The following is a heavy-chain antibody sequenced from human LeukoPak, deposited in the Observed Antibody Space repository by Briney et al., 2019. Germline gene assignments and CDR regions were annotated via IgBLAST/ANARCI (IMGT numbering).Heavy chain of an antibody. D-gene: IGHD3-10*01. CDR2: INPNSGGT. J-gene: IGHJ4*02. CDR3: ARDRDYGSGIFDY. Sequence: VASVTVSCKASGYTFTGYYMHWVRQAPGQGLEWMGWINPNSGGTNYAQKFQGRVTMTRDTSISTAYMELNRLRSDDTAVYYCARDRDYGSGIFDYWGQGTLDTVSS. V-gene: IGHV1-2*02. CDR1: GYTFTGYY.